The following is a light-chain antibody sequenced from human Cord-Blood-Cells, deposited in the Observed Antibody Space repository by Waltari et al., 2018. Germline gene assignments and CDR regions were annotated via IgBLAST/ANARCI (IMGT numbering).Light chain of an antibody. CDR3: QQYDNLPPLFT. V-gene: IGKV1-33*01. Sequence: DIQMTQSPSSLSASVPDRVTITYQASQDISNYLNWYQQKPGKAPKPLIYDASNLETGVPSRFSGSGSGTDFTYTISSLQPEDIATYYCQQYDNLPPLFTFGPGTKVDIK. CDR1: QDISNY. J-gene: IGKJ3*01. CDR2: DAS.